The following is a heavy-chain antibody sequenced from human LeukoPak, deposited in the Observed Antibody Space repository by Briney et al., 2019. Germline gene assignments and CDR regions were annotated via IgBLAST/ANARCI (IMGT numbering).Heavy chain of an antibody. V-gene: IGHV3-15*01. CDR2: VKSKTDGGTT. D-gene: IGHD3-3*01. CDR3: TTGVRFLEWLSYYYYGMDV. CDR1: GFTFSNAW. Sequence: GGSLRLSCAASGFTFSNAWMSWVRQAPGKGLEWVGRVKSKTDGGTTDYAAPVKGRFTISRDDSKNTLYLQMNSLKTEDTAVYYCTTGVRFLEWLSYYYYGMDVWGQGTTVTVSS. J-gene: IGHJ6*02.